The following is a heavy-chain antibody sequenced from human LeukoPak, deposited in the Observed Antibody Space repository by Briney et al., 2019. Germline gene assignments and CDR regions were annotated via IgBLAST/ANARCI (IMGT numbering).Heavy chain of an antibody. J-gene: IGHJ5*02. Sequence: GGSLRLSCAASGFTFSSYAMHWVRQAPSKGLEWVAVISYDGSNKYYADSVKGRFTISRDNSKNTLYLQMNSLRAEDTAVYYCARALGGYCSSTSCYTGWFDPWGQGTLVTVSS. CDR3: ARALGGYCSSTSCYTGWFDP. CDR2: ISYDGSNK. D-gene: IGHD2-2*02. CDR1: GFTFSSYA. V-gene: IGHV3-30-3*01.